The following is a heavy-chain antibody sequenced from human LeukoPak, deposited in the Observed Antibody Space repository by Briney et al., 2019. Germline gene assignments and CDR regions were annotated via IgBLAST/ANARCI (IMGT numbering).Heavy chain of an antibody. CDR1: GFTFSSYS. V-gene: IGHV3-21*01. D-gene: IGHD6-13*01. CDR3: ARPRLGYSSSGSPFDY. CDR2: ITSNSNYI. J-gene: IGHJ4*02. Sequence: PGGSLRLSCAASGFTFSSYSMNWVRQAPGKGLEWVSSITSNSNYIYYADSVKGRSTISRDNAKNSLYLQMNSLRADDTAVYYCARPRLGYSSSGSPFDYWGQGTLVTVSS.